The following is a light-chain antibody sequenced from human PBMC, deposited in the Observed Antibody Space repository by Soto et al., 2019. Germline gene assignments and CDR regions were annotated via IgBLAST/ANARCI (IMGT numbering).Light chain of an antibody. CDR2: AAS. CDR3: QQDNSFPIT. J-gene: IGKJ5*01. V-gene: IGKV1-12*01. CDR1: QDIGRR. Sequence: DIQMTQSPSSVSASIGDRVTITCRASQDIGRRLAWFQQKPGKAPKYLIQAASSLQSGLPSRISGSGSGTDLPRTISTMQPEDFANYYCQQDNSFPITVGQGTRLEI.